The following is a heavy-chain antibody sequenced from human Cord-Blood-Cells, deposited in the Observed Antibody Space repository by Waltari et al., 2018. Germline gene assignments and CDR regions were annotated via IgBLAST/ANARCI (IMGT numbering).Heavy chain of an antibody. J-gene: IGHJ5*02. CDR3: ARENYYGSGSYQKYNWFDP. CDR1: GGSISSSSYY. V-gene: IGHV4-39*07. CDR2: IYYRWRT. D-gene: IGHD3-10*01. Sequence: QLQLQESGPGLVKPSETLSLTCTVSGGSISSSSYYWGWIRQPPGKGLEWIGSIYYRWRTYYTPSRKSRVTISVDTSKNQFSLKLSSVTAADTAVYYCARENYYGSGSYQKYNWFDPWGQGTLVTVSS.